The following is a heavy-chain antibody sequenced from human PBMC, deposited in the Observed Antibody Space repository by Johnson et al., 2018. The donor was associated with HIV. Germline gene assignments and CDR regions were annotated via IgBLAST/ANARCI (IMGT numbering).Heavy chain of an antibody. CDR3: ARDRPAIVVVPAADDAFDI. J-gene: IGHJ3*02. D-gene: IGHD2-2*01. CDR1: GFTFSSYW. V-gene: IGHV3-7*05. CDR2: IKQDGSEK. Sequence: DVQVVESGGGLVQPGGSLRLSCAASGFTFSSYWMSWVRQAPGKGLEWVANIKQDGSEKYYVDSVKGRFTISRDNAKNSLYLRMNSLRAEDTAVYYCARDRPAIVVVPAADDAFDIWGQGTMVTVSS.